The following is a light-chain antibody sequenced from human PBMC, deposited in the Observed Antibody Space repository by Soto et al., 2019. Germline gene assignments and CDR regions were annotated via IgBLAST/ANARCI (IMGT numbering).Light chain of an antibody. J-gene: IGLJ3*02. CDR2: VGN. CDR3: GAWDKSLSAEV. Sequence: QSVLTQPPSVSAAPGQNVTISCSGSSSNFEKIYVSWYQQFPGTAPKRLIYVGNKRPSGIPDRFSGSKSGTSAILGITGLQTGDEADYYCGAWDKSLSAEVFGGGTKLTVL. V-gene: IGLV1-51*01. CDR1: SSNFEKIY.